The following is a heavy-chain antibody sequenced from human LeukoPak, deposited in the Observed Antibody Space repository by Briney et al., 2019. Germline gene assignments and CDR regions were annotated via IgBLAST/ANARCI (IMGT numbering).Heavy chain of an antibody. CDR3: ARDGQLRFLEWSSTYNWFDP. D-gene: IGHD3-3*01. J-gene: IGHJ5*02. CDR2: INHSGST. Sequence: SETLSLTCAVYGGSFSGYYWSWIRQPPGKGLEWIGEINHSGSTNYNPSLKSRVTMSVDTSKNQFSLKLSSATAADTAVYYCARDGQLRFLEWSSTYNWFDPWGQGTLVTVSS. CDR1: GGSFSGYY. V-gene: IGHV4-34*01.